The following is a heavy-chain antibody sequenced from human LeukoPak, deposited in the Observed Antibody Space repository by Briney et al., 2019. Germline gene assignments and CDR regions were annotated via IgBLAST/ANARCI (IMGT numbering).Heavy chain of an antibody. J-gene: IGHJ4*02. CDR1: GFTFSSYE. CDR3: ARRAGSYSHSYDY. CDR2: ISSSGSTI. Sequence: GGSLRLSCAASGFTFSSYEMNWVRQAPGKGLEWVSYISSSGSTIYYADSVKGRFTISRDNAKNSLYLQMNSLRAEDTAVYYCARRAGSYSHSYDYWGQGTLVTVSS. D-gene: IGHD2-15*01. V-gene: IGHV3-48*03.